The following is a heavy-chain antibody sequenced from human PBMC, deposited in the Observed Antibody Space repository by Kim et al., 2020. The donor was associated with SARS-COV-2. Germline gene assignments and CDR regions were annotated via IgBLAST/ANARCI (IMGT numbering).Heavy chain of an antibody. Sequence: GGSLRLSCAASGFTFSSYWMHWVRQGPGKGLVWVSRIDSDGSSTSYADSVKGRFTISRDNAKNTLYLQMNSLRAEDTAVYYCARSFRSSWPQYYFDHWGQGTLVTVSS. CDR3: ARSFRSSWPQYYFDH. V-gene: IGHV3-74*01. CDR1: GFTFSSYW. D-gene: IGHD6-13*01. CDR2: IDSDGSST. J-gene: IGHJ4*02.